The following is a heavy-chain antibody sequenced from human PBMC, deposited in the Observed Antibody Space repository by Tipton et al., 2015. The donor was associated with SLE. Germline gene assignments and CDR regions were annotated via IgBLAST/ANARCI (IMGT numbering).Heavy chain of an antibody. CDR3: AKGDSSGWYSAEYFQH. J-gene: IGHJ1*01. CDR2: ISGSGGST. CDR1: GFTFSSYA. V-gene: IGHV3-23*01. Sequence: SLRLSCAASGFTFSSYAMSWVRQAPGKGLEWVSAISGSGGSTYYADSVKGRFTISRDNSKNTLYLQMNSLRAEDTVVYYCAKGDSSGWYSAEYFQHWGQGTLVTVSS. D-gene: IGHD6-19*01.